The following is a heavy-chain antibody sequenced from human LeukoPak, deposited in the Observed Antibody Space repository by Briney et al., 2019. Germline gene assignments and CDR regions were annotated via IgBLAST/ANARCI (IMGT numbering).Heavy chain of an antibody. Sequence: GGSLRLSCAASGFTFSSYAMSWVRQAPGKGLEWVSAISGSGGSTYYADSVKGRFTISRDNSKNTLYLQMNSLRAEDTAVYYCAKDPMASHYDIYLYYFDYWGQGTLVTVSS. V-gene: IGHV3-23*01. CDR2: ISGSGGST. CDR1: GFTFSSYA. CDR3: AKDPMASHYDIYLYYFDY. D-gene: IGHD3-9*01. J-gene: IGHJ4*02.